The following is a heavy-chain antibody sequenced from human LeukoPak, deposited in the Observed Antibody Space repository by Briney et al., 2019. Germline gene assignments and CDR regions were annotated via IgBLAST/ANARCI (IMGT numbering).Heavy chain of an antibody. D-gene: IGHD3-3*01. Sequence: ASVKVSCKAPGYTFTSYDINWVRQATGQGLEWMGWMNPNSGNTGYAQKFQGRVTITRNTSISTAYMELSSLRSEDTAVYYCVVEAFGWFDPWGQGTLVTVSS. CDR2: MNPNSGNT. CDR1: GYTFTSYD. V-gene: IGHV1-8*03. J-gene: IGHJ5*02. CDR3: VVEAFGWFDP.